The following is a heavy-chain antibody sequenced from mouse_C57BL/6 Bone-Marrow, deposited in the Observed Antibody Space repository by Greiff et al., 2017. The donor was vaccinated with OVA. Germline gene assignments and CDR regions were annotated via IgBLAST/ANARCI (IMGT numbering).Heavy chain of an antibody. J-gene: IGHJ3*01. D-gene: IGHD2-4*01. CDR3: ASYYDYPAWFAY. CDR2: IHPNSGST. V-gene: IGHV1-64*01. CDR1: GYTFTSYW. Sequence: QVQLKQPGAELVKPGASVKLSCKASGYTFTSYWMHWVKQRPGQGLEWIGMIHPNSGSTNYNEKFKSKATLTVDKSSSTAYMQLSSLTSEDSAVYYCASYYDYPAWFAYWGQGTLVTVSA.